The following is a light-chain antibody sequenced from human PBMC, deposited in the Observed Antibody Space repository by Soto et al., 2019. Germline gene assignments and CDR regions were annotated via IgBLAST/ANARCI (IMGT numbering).Light chain of an antibody. Sequence: DIQMTQSPFSLSASVGDRVTISCQASQDITDYLNWYQQKPGKAPRLLIYDASNLETGVPSRFSGSGSGTDFTLTISSLQPEDIATYYCQQSEALVLSFGGGTKVEIK. CDR2: DAS. CDR1: QDITDY. CDR3: QQSEALVLS. V-gene: IGKV1-33*01. J-gene: IGKJ4*01.